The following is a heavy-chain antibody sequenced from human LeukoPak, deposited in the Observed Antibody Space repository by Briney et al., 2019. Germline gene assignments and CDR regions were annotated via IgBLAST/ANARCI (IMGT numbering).Heavy chain of an antibody. CDR1: GYTFTGYY. CDR3: ARDCSSTGCRDDAFDI. CDR2: INPNSGGT. V-gene: IGHV1-2*02. J-gene: IGHJ3*02. Sequence: ASVKVSCKASGYTFTGYYMHWVRQAPGQGLEWMGWINPNSGGTNYAQKFQGRVTMTRDTSISTAYMELSSLRSDDTAVYYCARDCSSTGCRDDAFDIWGQGTMVTVSS. D-gene: IGHD2-2*01.